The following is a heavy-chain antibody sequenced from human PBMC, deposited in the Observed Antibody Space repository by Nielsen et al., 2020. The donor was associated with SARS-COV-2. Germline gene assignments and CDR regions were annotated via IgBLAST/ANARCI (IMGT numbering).Heavy chain of an antibody. CDR3: AKGVSGSYYDSVDY. J-gene: IGHJ4*02. CDR2: ISGSGGTI. Sequence: GESLKISCVASGFTFSDYYMTWIRQAPGKGLEWVSYISGSGGTIYYTDSVEGRFTISRDNAKNSLYLQMNNLRAEDTALYYCAKGVSGSYYDSVDYWGQGTLVTVSS. D-gene: IGHD1-26*01. V-gene: IGHV3-11*01. CDR1: GFTFSDYY.